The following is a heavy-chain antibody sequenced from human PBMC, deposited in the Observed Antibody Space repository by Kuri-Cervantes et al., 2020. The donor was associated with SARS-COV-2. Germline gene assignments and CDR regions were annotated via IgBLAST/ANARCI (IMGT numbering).Heavy chain of an antibody. V-gene: IGHV3-64*01. CDR2: ISSNGGST. J-gene: IGHJ4*02. Sequence: GGSLRLSCAVSGFTFSSYGTHWVRQAPGKGLEYVSAISSNGGSTYYANSVKGRFTISRDSSKNTLYLQMGSLRAEDMAVYYCARGFSSGYYALGYWGQGTLVTVSS. CDR3: ARGFSSGYYALGY. D-gene: IGHD3-22*01. CDR1: GFTFSSYG.